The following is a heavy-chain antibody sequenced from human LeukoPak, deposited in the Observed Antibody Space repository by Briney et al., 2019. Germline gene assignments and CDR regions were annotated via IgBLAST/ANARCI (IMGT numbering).Heavy chain of an antibody. CDR3: ARDSSNWSSFGS. D-gene: IGHD6-13*01. Sequence: ASVKVSCKASGYTFTAYPIHWVRQAPGQGLEWMGRINPNSGVTHYAQKFHGRVTMTKGTSTDTAYMELSSLRSDDTAIYWCARDSSNWSSFGSWGQGTPVTVSS. V-gene: IGHV1-2*06. CDR1: GYTFTAYP. CDR2: INPNSGVT. J-gene: IGHJ4*02.